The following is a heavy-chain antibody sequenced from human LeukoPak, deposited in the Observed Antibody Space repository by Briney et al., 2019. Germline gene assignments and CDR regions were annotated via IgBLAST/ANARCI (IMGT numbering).Heavy chain of an antibody. V-gene: IGHV3-7*01. CDR1: GFTFSSYW. Sequence: TGGSLRLSCAASGFTFSSYWMSWVRQAPGKGREWVANIKQDGSEKYYVDSVKGRFTISRDNTKNSLYLQMNSLRAEDTAVYYCARDSSGYYYSPFGPWGQGTLVTVSS. CDR3: ARDSSGYYYSPFGP. J-gene: IGHJ5*02. D-gene: IGHD3-22*01. CDR2: IKQDGSEK.